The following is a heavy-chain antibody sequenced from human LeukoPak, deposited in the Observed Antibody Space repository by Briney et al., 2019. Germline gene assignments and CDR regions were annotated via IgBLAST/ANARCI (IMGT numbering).Heavy chain of an antibody. CDR1: GFTFSNYA. V-gene: IGHV3-23*01. D-gene: IGHD6-13*01. Sequence: PGGSLRLSCAASGFTFSNYAMSWVRQAPGKGLQWVSAITGGGGSTYYADSVKGRFTISRDNSKNTLYLQMNSLRAEDTAVYYCAKGTRQQLVPYYFDYWGQGTLVTVSS. CDR2: ITGGGGST. J-gene: IGHJ4*02. CDR3: AKGTRQQLVPYYFDY.